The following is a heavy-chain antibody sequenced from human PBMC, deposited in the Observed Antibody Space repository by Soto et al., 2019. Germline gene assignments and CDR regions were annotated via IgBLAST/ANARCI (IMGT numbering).Heavy chain of an antibody. J-gene: IGHJ6*02. Sequence: QPGGSLRLSCAASGFTFRSYAMHWVRQAPGKGLEWVSIISFDGTNKYYADSVRGRFTISRDDSKNTLYLQMNSLIREDTAVYYCARDRLFESNTYYYNYGMDVWGQGTTVTVSS. CDR2: ISFDGTNK. CDR1: GFTFRSYA. CDR3: ARDRLFESNTYYYNYGMDV. V-gene: IGHV3-30-3*01. D-gene: IGHD3-9*01.